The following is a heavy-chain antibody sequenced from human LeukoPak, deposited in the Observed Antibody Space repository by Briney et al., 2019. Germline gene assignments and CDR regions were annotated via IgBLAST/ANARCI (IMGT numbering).Heavy chain of an antibody. CDR1: GFTFSSYG. V-gene: IGHV3-30*18. Sequence: GGSLRLSCAASGFTFSSYGMHWVRQAPGKGLEWVAVISYDGNNKYYADSVKGRFTISRDNSKNTLYLEMNSLRAEDTAVYYCAKDRDDTQKGLYYFDYWGQGTLVTVSS. D-gene: IGHD3-22*01. CDR2: ISYDGNNK. J-gene: IGHJ4*02. CDR3: AKDRDDTQKGLYYFDY.